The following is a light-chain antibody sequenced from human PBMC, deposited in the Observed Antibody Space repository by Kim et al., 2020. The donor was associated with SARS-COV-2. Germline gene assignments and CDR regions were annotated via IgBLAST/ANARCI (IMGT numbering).Light chain of an antibody. V-gene: IGKV1-5*03. CDR3: QHYRRFPYT. CDR1: KSVNDG. Sequence: GGDGVTSAGGARKSVNDGGAGYQQKPGRGPRLVIYKAAILGTGVASRFSGSGVGTELTRTISSLQPDDFATEYCQHYRRFPYTLGEGTRLEI. CDR2: KAA. J-gene: IGKJ2*01.